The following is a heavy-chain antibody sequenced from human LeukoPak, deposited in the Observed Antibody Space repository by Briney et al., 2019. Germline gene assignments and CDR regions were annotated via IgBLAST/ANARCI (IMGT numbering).Heavy chain of an antibody. Sequence: ASMKVSCKASGYTFTCYYMHWVRQAPGQGLEWMGIINPSGGSTSYAQKFQGRVTMTRDTSTSTVYMELSSLRSEDTAVYYCARDRIVVVPAAIETDAFDIWGQGTMVTVSS. CDR1: GYTFTCYY. J-gene: IGHJ3*02. V-gene: IGHV1-46*01. CDR3: ARDRIVVVPAAIETDAFDI. D-gene: IGHD2-2*01. CDR2: INPSGGST.